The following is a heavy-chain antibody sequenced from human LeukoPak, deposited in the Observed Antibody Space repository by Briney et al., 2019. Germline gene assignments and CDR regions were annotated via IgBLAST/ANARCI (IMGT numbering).Heavy chain of an antibody. Sequence: GGSLRLSCAASGFTFSDYYMSWIRQAPGKGLEWVSYISSSGSTIYYADSVKGRFTISRDNAKNSLYLQMNSLRAEDTAVYYCARVQLNYDILTGYSSAFDIWGQGTMVTVSS. D-gene: IGHD3-9*01. CDR2: ISSSGSTI. J-gene: IGHJ3*02. CDR3: ARVQLNYDILTGYSSAFDI. CDR1: GFTFSDYY. V-gene: IGHV3-11*04.